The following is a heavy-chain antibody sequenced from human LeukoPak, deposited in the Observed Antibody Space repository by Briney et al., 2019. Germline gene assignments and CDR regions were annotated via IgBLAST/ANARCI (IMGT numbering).Heavy chain of an antibody. CDR1: GDTFTRYG. CDR2: LSTYNGHT. D-gene: IGHD1-1*01. Sequence: GASVKVSCKASGDTFTRYGISWVRQAPGQGLEWMGWLSTYNGHTKYAQKLQGSVTMTTDTSTTTAYMELRSLTSDDTAVYYCARVARTTGTTDFDYWGQGTLVTVSS. V-gene: IGHV1-18*04. J-gene: IGHJ4*02. CDR3: ARVARTTGTTDFDY.